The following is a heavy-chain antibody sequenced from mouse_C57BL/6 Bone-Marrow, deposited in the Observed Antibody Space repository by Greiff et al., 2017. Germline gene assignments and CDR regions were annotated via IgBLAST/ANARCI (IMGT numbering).Heavy chain of an antibody. Sequence: EVKLMESGPGLVKPSQSLSLTCSVTGYSITSGYYWNWIRQFPGNKLEWMGYISYDGSNNYNPSLKNRISITRDTSKNQFFLKLNSVTTEDTATYYCAREGFWGWYFDVWGTGTTVTVSS. CDR3: AREGFWGWYFDV. J-gene: IGHJ1*03. V-gene: IGHV3-6*01. CDR2: ISYDGSN. CDR1: GYSITSGYY.